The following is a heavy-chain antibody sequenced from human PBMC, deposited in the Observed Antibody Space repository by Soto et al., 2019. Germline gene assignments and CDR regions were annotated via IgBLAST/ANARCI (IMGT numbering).Heavy chain of an antibody. V-gene: IGHV4-31*03. Sequence: SQTLCVTNSVSEGSSVGVGCYWSLKQQHPGKGLEWIGYIYYSGSTYYNPSLKSRVTISVDTSKNQFSLKLSSVTAADTVVYYCARVGDDYSNSGADVWRHGTTVIVSS. CDR2: IYYSGST. CDR3: ARVGDDYSNSGADV. CDR1: EGSSVGVGCY. D-gene: IGHD4-4*01. J-gene: IGHJ6*02.